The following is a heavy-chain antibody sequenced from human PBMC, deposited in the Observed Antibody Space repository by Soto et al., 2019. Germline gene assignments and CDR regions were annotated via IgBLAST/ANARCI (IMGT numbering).Heavy chain of an antibody. V-gene: IGHV1-69*01. J-gene: IGHJ4*02. Sequence: QVQLVQSGAEVKEPGSSVKVSCKASGGGNLRDYRTTWVRRAPGQGLEWMGGIIPKLGSANYAQKFQGRVTLTADESTNSVYMELRSLRSDDTAVYYCARGVEGYNFGAVYWGQGTPVTVSS. CDR2: IIPKLGSA. CDR1: GGGNLRDYR. D-gene: IGHD5-12*01. CDR3: ARGVEGYNFGAVY.